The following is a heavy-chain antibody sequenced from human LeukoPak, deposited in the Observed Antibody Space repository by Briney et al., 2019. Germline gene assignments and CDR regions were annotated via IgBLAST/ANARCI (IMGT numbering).Heavy chain of an antibody. J-gene: IGHJ4*02. CDR1: GYSFTSYW. CDR2: IYPGDSDT. V-gene: IGHV5-51*01. D-gene: IGHD4-23*01. CDR3: ARLPLTTVVTTYIDY. Sequence: GESLKISCKGSGYSFTSYWIGWVRQMPGKGLEWMGIIYPGDSDTRYSPPFQGQVTISADKSISTAYLQWSSLKASDTAMYYCARLPLTTVVTTYIDYWGQGTLVTVSS.